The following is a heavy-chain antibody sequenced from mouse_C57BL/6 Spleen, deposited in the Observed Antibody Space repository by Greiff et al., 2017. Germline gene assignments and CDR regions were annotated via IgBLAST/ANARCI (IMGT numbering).Heavy chain of an antibody. CDR1: GYTFTSYW. CDR2: IDPSDSYT. Sequence: VQLQQPGAELVMPGASVKLSCKASGYTFTSYWMHWVKQRPGQGLEWIGEIDPSDSYTNYNEKFKSKATLTVDKSSSTAYMQLSSLTSEDSAVYYCARGNYDYWGQGTTLTVSS. CDR3: ARGNYDY. D-gene: IGHD2-1*01. J-gene: IGHJ2*01. V-gene: IGHV1-69*01.